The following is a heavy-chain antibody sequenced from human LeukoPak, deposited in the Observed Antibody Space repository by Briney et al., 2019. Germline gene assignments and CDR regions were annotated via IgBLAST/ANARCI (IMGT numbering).Heavy chain of an antibody. CDR2: IYYSGST. J-gene: IGHJ6*03. CDR1: GGSISSYY. V-gene: IGHV4-59*01. CDR3: ARELPWIGLYMDV. Sequence: SSETLSLTCTVSGGSISSYYWSWIRQPPGKGLEWIGYIYYSGSTNYNPSLKSRVTISVDTSKNQFSLKLSSVTASDTAVYYCARELPWIGLYMDVWGKGTTVTVSS. D-gene: IGHD3-3*01.